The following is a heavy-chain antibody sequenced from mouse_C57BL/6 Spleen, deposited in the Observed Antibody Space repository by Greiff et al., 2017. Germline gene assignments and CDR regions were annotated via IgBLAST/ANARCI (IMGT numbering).Heavy chain of an antibody. V-gene: IGHV1-72*01. CDR3: ARGVPDGPYYFDY. Sequence: QVQLQQPGAELVKPGASVKLSCKASGYTFTSYWMHWVKQRPGRGLEWIGRIDPNSGGTTYNETFKSKATLTVDKPSSTAYMQLSSLTSEDSAVYYCARGVPDGPYYFDYWGQGTTLTVSS. CDR2: IDPNSGGT. D-gene: IGHD1-2*01. J-gene: IGHJ2*01. CDR1: GYTFTSYW.